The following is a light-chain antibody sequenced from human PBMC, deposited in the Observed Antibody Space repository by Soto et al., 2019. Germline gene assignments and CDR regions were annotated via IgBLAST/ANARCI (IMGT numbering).Light chain of an antibody. CDR2: DAS. CDR1: QTISSW. J-gene: IGKJ1*01. V-gene: IGKV1-5*01. Sequence: DIQMTQSPSTLSGSVGDRVTITCRASQTISSWLAWYQQKPGKAPKLLIYDASSLESGVPSRFSGSGSGTEFTLTISSLQPDDFATYYCQQTYSTPRTLGQGTKVDIK. CDR3: QQTYSTPRT.